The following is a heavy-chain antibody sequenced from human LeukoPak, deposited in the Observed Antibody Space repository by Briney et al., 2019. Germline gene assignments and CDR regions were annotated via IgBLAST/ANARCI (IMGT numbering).Heavy chain of an antibody. Sequence: GGSLRLSCAASGFTFDDYAMHWVRQAPGEGLEWVSGISWNSGSIGYADSVKGRFTISRDNAKNSLYLQMNSLRAEDTALYYCAKIRGHSSGWIDYWGQGTLVTVSS. J-gene: IGHJ4*02. D-gene: IGHD6-19*01. V-gene: IGHV3-9*01. CDR3: AKIRGHSSGWIDY. CDR1: GFTFDDYA. CDR2: ISWNSGSI.